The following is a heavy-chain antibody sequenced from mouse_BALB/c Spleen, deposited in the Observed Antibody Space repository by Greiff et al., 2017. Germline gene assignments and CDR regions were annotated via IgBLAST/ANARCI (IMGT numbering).Heavy chain of an antibody. CDR2: ISSGSSTI. D-gene: IGHD2-3*01. Sequence: DVQLVESGGGLVQPGGSRKLSCAASGFTFSSFGMHWVRQAPEKGLEWVAYISSGSSTIYYADTVKGRFTISIDNPKNTLFLQMSSLRSEDTAMYYCARSDGYYFWFAYWGQGTLVTVSA. J-gene: IGHJ3*01. CDR1: GFTFSSFG. CDR3: ARSDGYYFWFAY. V-gene: IGHV5-17*02.